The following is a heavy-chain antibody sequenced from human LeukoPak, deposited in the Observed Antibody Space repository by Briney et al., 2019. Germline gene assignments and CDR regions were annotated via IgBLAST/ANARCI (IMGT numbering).Heavy chain of an antibody. Sequence: SVKVSCKASGGTFSSYAISWVRQAPGQGLEWMGRIIPILGIANYAQKFQGRVTITADKSTSTAYMELSSLRSEDTAVYYCARGPSITIFGVVGYAFDIWGQGTMVTVPS. D-gene: IGHD3-3*01. CDR3: ARGPSITIFGVVGYAFDI. V-gene: IGHV1-69*04. CDR2: IIPILGIA. J-gene: IGHJ3*02. CDR1: GGTFSSYA.